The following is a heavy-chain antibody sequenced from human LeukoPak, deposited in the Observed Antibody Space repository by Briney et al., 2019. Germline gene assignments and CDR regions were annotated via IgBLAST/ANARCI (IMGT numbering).Heavy chain of an antibody. CDR2: ITWDGITT. Sequence: GGSLRLSCGAPRFAFADYAVNWVRQPPGKGLEWVSFITWDGITTSYVDSVKGRFTISRDNSKNSLYLQLDSLRVEDSALYYWARSGHYVIDVWGQGTMVTVSS. CDR1: RFAFADYA. D-gene: IGHD3-3*01. V-gene: IGHV3-43D*04. CDR3: ARSGHYVIDV. J-gene: IGHJ3*01.